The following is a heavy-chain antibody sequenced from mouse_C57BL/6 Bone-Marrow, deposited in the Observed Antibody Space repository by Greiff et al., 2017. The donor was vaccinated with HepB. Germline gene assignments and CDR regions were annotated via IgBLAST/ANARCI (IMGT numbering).Heavy chain of an antibody. CDR2: INPYNGDT. CDR1: GYSFTGYF. J-gene: IGHJ3*01. V-gene: IGHV1-20*01. CDR3: ARGGYGSSYVTFFAY. D-gene: IGHD1-1*01. Sequence: VQLQQSGPELVKPGDSVKISCKASGYSFTGYFMNWVMQSHGKSLEWIGRINPYNGDTFYNQKFKGKATLTVDKSSSTAHMELRSLTSEDSAVYYCARGGYGSSYVTFFAYWGQGTLVTVSA.